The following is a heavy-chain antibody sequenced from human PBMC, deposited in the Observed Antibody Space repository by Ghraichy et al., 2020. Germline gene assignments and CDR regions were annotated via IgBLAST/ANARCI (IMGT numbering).Heavy chain of an antibody. CDR2: INHSGST. CDR1: GGSFSGYY. CDR3: ARGGIYYSGSGSYYPRKYNWFDP. Sequence: SETLSLTCAVYGGSFSGYYWSRIRQPPGKGLEWIGEINHSGSTNYNPSLKSRVTISVDTSKNQFSLKLSALTAADTAGYYCARGGIYYSGSGSYYPRKYNWFDPWGQGTLVTVSS. D-gene: IGHD3-10*01. V-gene: IGHV4-34*01. J-gene: IGHJ5*02.